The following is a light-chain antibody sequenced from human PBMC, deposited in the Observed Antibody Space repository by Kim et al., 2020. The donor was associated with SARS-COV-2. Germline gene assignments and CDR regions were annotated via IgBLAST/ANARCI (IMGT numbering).Light chain of an antibody. Sequence: ESDPISGTGNRSYVGGYGLVSWYQQFPGKAPKLIIYDVYNRPSAGPDRFSGHKCGDTASRTISGLQTEDEADYYCCSFAGSFSWVFGGGTKLTVL. CDR1: RSYVGGYGL. J-gene: IGLJ3*02. CDR2: DVY. CDR3: CSFAGSFSWV. V-gene: IGLV2-11*02.